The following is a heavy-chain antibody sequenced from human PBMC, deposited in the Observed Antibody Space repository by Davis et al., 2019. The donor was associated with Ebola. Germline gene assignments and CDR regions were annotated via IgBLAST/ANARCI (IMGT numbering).Heavy chain of an antibody. V-gene: IGHV3-48*01. J-gene: IGHJ3*02. CDR2: ISRSGYTI. CDR1: GFTFSRYS. D-gene: IGHD1-26*01. Sequence: GGSLRLSCAASGFTFSRYSMNWVRQAPGKGLEWVSYISRSGYTIYYADSVKGRFTISRDNSKNTLYLQMNGLRVEDTAIYYCTKDTSNIWFDIWGQGTMVTVSS. CDR3: TKDTSNIWFDI.